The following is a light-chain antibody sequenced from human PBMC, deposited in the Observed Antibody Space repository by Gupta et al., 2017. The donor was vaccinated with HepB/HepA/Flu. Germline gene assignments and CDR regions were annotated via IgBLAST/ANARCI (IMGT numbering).Light chain of an antibody. CDR2: GAS. CDR3: QQYNNWPPWT. CDR1: QSVSSN. J-gene: IGKJ1*01. Sequence: EIVITHSPATLSVSPGERATLSCRAIQSVSSNLAGYQQKPGQAPRLLIYGASTRATGIPARVSGSGSGTEFTLTISSLQSEDFAVYYCQQYNNWPPWTLGQGTKVEIK. V-gene: IGKV3-15*01.